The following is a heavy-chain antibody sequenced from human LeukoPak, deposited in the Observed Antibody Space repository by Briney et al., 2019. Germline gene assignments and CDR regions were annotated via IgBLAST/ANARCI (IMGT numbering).Heavy chain of an antibody. CDR1: GFTFSSYS. CDR3: AREGITAMADAWNDY. D-gene: IGHD5-18*01. V-gene: IGHV3-21*01. Sequence: GGSLRLSCAASGFTFSSYSMNWVRQATGKGLVWVSSIGTTSNSMYYADSLKGRFTIPRDNAESSLYLQMNSLRVEDTAVYFCAREGITAMADAWNDYWGQGTLVTVSS. CDR2: IGTTSNSM. J-gene: IGHJ4*02.